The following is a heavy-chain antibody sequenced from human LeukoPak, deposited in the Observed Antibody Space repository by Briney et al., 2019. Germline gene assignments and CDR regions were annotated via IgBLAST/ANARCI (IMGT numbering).Heavy chain of an antibody. CDR3: ARVIYSGWEGELSD. Sequence: GRSPRLSCAASGFTFSSYWMHWVRQAPGKGLVWVSRINSDGSTTSYADSVMGRFTISRDNAKNTLYLQMNSLRAEDTAVYYCARVIYSGWEGELSDWGQGTLVTVSS. D-gene: IGHD6-19*01. CDR2: INSDGSTT. V-gene: IGHV3-74*01. J-gene: IGHJ4*02. CDR1: GFTFSSYW.